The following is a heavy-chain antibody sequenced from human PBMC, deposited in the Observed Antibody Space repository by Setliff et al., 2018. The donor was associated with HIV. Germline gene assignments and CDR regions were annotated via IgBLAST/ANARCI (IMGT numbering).Heavy chain of an antibody. V-gene: IGHV4-38-2*01. J-gene: IGHJ6*02. D-gene: IGHD3-9*01. CDR2: IYYSGST. CDR3: ARGKLRYFDGYYYYYGMDV. CDR1: GFSISSGFF. Sequence: SETLSLTCAVSGFSISSGFFWGWVRQPPGKGLEWIGYIYYSGSTYYNPSLKSRITISVDTSKNQFSLNLDSVTAADTAVYYCARGKLRYFDGYYYYYGMDVWGQGTTVTVSS.